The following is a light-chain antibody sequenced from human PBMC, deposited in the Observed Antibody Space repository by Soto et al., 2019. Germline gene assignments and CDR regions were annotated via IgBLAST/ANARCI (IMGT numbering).Light chain of an antibody. CDR2: DAS. J-gene: IGKJ1*01. V-gene: IGKV1-5*01. CDR3: QYYNSYSTT. Sequence: DIQMTQSPSTLSASVGDRVTITCRASQTITRWLAWYQHKPGKAPKVLIYDASSLESGVPSRFSGSGSGTEFTLNIRRLQPVYSSTNYCQYYNSYSTTFGQGTNVEIK. CDR1: QTITRW.